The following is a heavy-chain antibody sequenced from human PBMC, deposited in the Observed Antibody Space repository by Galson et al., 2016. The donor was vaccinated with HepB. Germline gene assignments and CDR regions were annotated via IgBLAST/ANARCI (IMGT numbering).Heavy chain of an antibody. V-gene: IGHV3-7*01. J-gene: IGHJ4*02. Sequence: SVRLSCAASGFTFTNYWMTWVRQAPGKGLEWVANIKQDGDEKYYVDSVEGRFTISRDNAKNSLYLQMNSLRAEDTAVYYCARPRGTYYYDSSGEYDYWGQGTLVTVSS. CDR3: ARPRGTYYYDSSGEYDY. CDR2: IKQDGDEK. CDR1: GFTFTNYW. D-gene: IGHD3-22*01.